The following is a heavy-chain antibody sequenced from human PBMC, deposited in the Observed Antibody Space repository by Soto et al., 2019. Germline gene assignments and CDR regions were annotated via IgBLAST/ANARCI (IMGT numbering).Heavy chain of an antibody. J-gene: IGHJ5*02. D-gene: IGHD3-10*01. CDR3: ARGYFDSGHGYDP. CDR1: GHLFNNHW. CDR2: IFTRDSET. Sequence: LKISCKGPGHLFNNHWIGWVRQTPGKGLEWMGLIFTRDSETKASPSFQGHVSFSVDNSINTVYLQWTSLKTTDTGIYFCARGYFDSGHGYDPWGQGTLVTVSS. V-gene: IGHV5-51*01.